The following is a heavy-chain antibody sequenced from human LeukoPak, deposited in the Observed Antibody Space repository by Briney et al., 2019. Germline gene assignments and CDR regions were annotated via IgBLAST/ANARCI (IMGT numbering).Heavy chain of an antibody. CDR2: IDYSGST. CDR1: GGSISSGDYY. V-gene: IGHV4-61*08. D-gene: IGHD3-10*01. J-gene: IGHJ4*02. CDR3: AGSWGGPRNGTMVRGVPFLFDY. Sequence: SETLSLTCTVSGGSISSGDYYWSWIRQPPGKGLEWIGYIDYSGSTNYNPSLKSRVTISVDTSKNQFSLKLSSVTAADTAVYYCAGSWGGPRNGTMVRGVPFLFDYWGQGTLVTVSS.